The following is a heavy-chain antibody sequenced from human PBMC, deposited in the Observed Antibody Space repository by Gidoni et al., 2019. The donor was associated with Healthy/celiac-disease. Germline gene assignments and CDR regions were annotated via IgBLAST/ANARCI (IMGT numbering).Heavy chain of an antibody. CDR2: ISGSGGST. Sequence: EVQLLESGGGLVQPGGSLRLSRAAPGFTFISYAMSWVRQAPGKGLEWVSAISGSGGSTYYADSVKGRFTISRDNSKNTLYLQMNSLRAEDTAVYYCAKEGVGYSTSGAFDIWGQGTMVTVSS. CDR3: AKEGVGYSTSGAFDI. D-gene: IGHD2-15*01. V-gene: IGHV3-23*01. CDR1: GFTFISYA. J-gene: IGHJ3*02.